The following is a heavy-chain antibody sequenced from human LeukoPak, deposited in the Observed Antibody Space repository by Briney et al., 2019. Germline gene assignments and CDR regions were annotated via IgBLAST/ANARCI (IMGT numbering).Heavy chain of an antibody. CDR2: IYYSGST. J-gene: IGHJ4*02. D-gene: IGHD3-16*01. CDR1: GGSISSYY. Sequence: SETLSLTCTVSGGSISSYYWSWIRQPPGKGLEWIGYIYYSGSTNYNPSLKSRVTISVDTSKNQFSLKLSSVTAADTAVYYCASTRGIYYFDYWGQGTLVTVSS. CDR3: ASTRGIYYFDY. V-gene: IGHV4-59*08.